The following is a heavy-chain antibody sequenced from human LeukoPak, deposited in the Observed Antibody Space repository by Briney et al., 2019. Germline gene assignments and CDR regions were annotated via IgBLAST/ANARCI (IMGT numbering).Heavy chain of an antibody. D-gene: IGHD4-17*01. CDR3: ARAGAYGDDVFDY. V-gene: IGHV4-30-2*01. CDR1: GGSSSSGGYS. J-gene: IGHJ4*02. CDR2: IYHSGST. Sequence: SETLSLTCAVSGGSSSSGGYSWSWLRQPLGWGLEWIGYIYHSGSTYYNPPLKSRVTISVDRSKHQFSLKLSSVTAADTAVYDCARAGAYGDDVFDYWGQGTLVTVSS.